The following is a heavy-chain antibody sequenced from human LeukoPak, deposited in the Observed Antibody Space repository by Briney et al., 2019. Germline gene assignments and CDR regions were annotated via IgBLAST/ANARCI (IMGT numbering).Heavy chain of an antibody. CDR3: AGVKGSATSTIFGVALSAYYFDY. V-gene: IGHV4-30-4*08. Sequence: SKTLSLTCTVSGGSISSGDYYWSWIHQPPGKGLEWIGYIYYSGSTYYNPSLKSRVTISVDTSKNQFSLKLSSVTAADTAVYYCAGVKGSATSTIFGVALSAYYFDYWGQGTLVTVSS. J-gene: IGHJ4*02. CDR1: GGSISSGDYY. CDR2: IYYSGST. D-gene: IGHD3-3*01.